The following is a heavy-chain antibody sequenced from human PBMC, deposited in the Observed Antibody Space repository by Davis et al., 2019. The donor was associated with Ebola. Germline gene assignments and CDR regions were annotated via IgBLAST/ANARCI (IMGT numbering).Heavy chain of an antibody. CDR2: INPNSGGT. CDR1: GYTFTGYY. D-gene: IGHD2/OR15-2a*01. Sequence: ASVKVSCKASGYTFTGYYMHWVRQAPGQGLEWMGWINPNSGGTNYAQKFQGRVTMTRDTSISTAYMELSRLRSDDTAVYYCARDQGVIGDSLFDYWGQGTLVTVSS. CDR3: ARDQGVIGDSLFDY. V-gene: IGHV1-2*02. J-gene: IGHJ4*02.